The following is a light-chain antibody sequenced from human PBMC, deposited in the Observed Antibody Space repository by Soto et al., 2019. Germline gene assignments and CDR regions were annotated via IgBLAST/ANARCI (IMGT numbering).Light chain of an antibody. CDR1: QSVSSCY. CDR3: QQYCRSPL. CDR2: GAS. V-gene: IGKV3-20*01. J-gene: IGKJ4*01. Sequence: EIVLTQSPGTLSLSPGERATLSCRASQSVSSCYLAWYQQKPGQAPRLLIYGASSRATGIPDRFSGSVSGTDFTLTISRLEPEDFAVYYCQQYCRSPLFGGGTKVEIK.